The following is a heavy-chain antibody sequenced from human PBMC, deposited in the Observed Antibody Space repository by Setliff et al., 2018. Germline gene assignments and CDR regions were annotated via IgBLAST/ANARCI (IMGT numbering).Heavy chain of an antibody. CDR1: GYTFTGYY. CDR2: INPNSGGT. D-gene: IGHD3-3*01. J-gene: IGHJ4*02. CDR3: ARGRDFWSGYLVY. Sequence: ASVKVSCKASGYTFTGYYMHWVRQAPGQGLEWMGWINPNSGGTNYAQKSQGWVTMTRDTSISTAYMELSRLRSDDTAVYYCARGRDFWSGYLVYWGQGTLVTVS. V-gene: IGHV1-2*04.